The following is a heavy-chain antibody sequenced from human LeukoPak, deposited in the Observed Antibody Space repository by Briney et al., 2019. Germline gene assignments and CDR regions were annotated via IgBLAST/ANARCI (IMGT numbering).Heavy chain of an antibody. D-gene: IGHD5-18*01. CDR2: TYPGDSDT. CDR3: ARPHLVDTAMVNY. J-gene: IGHJ4*02. Sequence: GGSLEISFQGSGYRFTSYWIGWGRPMPGKGLEWMGITYPGDSDTRYSPSFQGQVTISADKSISTAYLQWSSLKASDTAMYYCARPHLVDTAMVNYWGEGTLVTVSS. CDR1: GYRFTSYW. V-gene: IGHV5-51*01.